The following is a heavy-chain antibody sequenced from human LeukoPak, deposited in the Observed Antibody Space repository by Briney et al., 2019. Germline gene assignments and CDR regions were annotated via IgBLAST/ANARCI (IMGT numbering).Heavy chain of an antibody. CDR1: GYTFTSYG. CDR3: ARAIVGATTYYYGMDV. V-gene: IGHV1-69*01. J-gene: IGHJ6*02. Sequence: VKVSCKASGYTFTSYGISWVRQAPGQGLEWMGGIIPIFGTANYAQKFQGRVTITADESTSTAYMELSSLRSEDTAVYYCARAIVGATTYYYGMDVWGQGTTVTVSS. D-gene: IGHD1-26*01. CDR2: IIPIFGTA.